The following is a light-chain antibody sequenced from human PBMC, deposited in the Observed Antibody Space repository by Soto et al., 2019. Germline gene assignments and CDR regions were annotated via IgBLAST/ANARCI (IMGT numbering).Light chain of an antibody. Sequence: IPLTQSPSSLSASVGDRVTITCRASQGISKYLAWYQQKPGTAPKLLIYLASTLQGGVPSRFSGSGSGTDVILTISSLQPEDVATYYCQYLNSFPLTFGGGTQVEIK. V-gene: IGKV1-9*01. CDR1: QGISKY. J-gene: IGKJ4*01. CDR2: LAS. CDR3: QYLNSFPLT.